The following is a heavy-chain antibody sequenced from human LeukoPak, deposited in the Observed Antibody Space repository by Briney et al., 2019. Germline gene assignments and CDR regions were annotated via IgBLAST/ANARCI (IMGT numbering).Heavy chain of an antibody. Sequence: PSETLSLICAVYGGSFSGYYWSWIRQPPGKGLEWIGEINHSGSTNYNPSLKSRVTISVDTSKNQFSLKLSSVTAADTAVYYCALPTYYYDSSGYPGYYFDYWGQGTLVAVSS. CDR3: ALPTYYYDSSGYPGYYFDY. J-gene: IGHJ4*02. V-gene: IGHV4-34*01. CDR1: GGSFSGYY. D-gene: IGHD3-22*01. CDR2: INHSGST.